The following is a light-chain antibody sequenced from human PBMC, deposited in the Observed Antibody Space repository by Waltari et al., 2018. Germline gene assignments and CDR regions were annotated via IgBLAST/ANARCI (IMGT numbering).Light chain of an antibody. CDR3: TSDGISNDVYV. V-gene: IGLV2-8*01. CDR2: EGS. J-gene: IGLJ1*01. CDR1: TTNFGGYRA. Sequence: QSALTQPPSASGSPGQSVTISCTATTTNFGGYRAVSWYQQHPGKAPKLILYEGSKRPSVAPDRFSGSKSGTTASLTVSGLQAEDEAEYYCTSDGISNDVYVFGTGTKVTVL.